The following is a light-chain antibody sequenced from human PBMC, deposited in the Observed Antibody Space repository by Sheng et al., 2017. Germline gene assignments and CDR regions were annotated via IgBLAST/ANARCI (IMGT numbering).Light chain of an antibody. Sequence: EIVMTQSPVTLSVSPGERATLSCRASQNVNRNLAWYQQKPGQAPRLLIYGASTRVTSIPARFSGSGSGTDFTLTINKLEPEDFAVYFCQQYVSSTIYTFGQGTKVEF. CDR1: QNVNRN. CDR2: GAS. V-gene: IGKV3-15*01. J-gene: IGKJ2*01. CDR3: QQYVSSTIYT.